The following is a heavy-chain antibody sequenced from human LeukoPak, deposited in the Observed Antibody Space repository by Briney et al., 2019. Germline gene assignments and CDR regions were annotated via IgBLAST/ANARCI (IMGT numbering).Heavy chain of an antibody. Sequence: GGSLRLSCAASGFTFSSYGTHWVRQAPGKGLEWVAVISYDGSNKYYADSVKGRFTISRDNSKNTLYLQMNSLRAEDTAVYYCAKAGKGDYGDHDYFDYWGQGTLVTVSS. V-gene: IGHV3-30*18. CDR3: AKAGKGDYGDHDYFDY. J-gene: IGHJ4*02. CDR2: ISYDGSNK. CDR1: GFTFSSYG. D-gene: IGHD4-17*01.